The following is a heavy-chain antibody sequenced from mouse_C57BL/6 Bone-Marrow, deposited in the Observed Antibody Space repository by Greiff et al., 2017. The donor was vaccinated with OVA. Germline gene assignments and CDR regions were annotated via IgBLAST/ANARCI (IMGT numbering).Heavy chain of an antibody. V-gene: IGHV5-6*01. CDR1: GFTFSSYG. D-gene: IGHD4-1*01. Sequence: EVNVVESGGDLVKPGGSLKLSCAASGFTFSSYGMSWVRQTPDKRLEWVATISSGGSYTYYPDSVKGRFTISRDNAKNTLYLQMSSLKSEDTAMYYCARHLWDAWFAYWGQGTLVTVSA. CDR2: ISSGGSYT. CDR3: ARHLWDAWFAY. J-gene: IGHJ3*01.